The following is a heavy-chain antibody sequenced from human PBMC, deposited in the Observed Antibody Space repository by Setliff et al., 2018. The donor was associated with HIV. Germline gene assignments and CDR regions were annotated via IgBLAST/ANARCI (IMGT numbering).Heavy chain of an antibody. D-gene: IGHD2-2*01. CDR2: VTPILHTT. Sequence: ASVKVSCKSSGDTFSTYVFTWVRQAPGQGLEWMGGVTPILHTTNYAQKFQGRVTITADISTRTVYMELSSLTSEDTAIYYCARDHQPHYYWGQGALVTVSS. CDR1: GDTFSTYV. J-gene: IGHJ4*02. CDR3: ARDHQPHYY. V-gene: IGHV1-69*10.